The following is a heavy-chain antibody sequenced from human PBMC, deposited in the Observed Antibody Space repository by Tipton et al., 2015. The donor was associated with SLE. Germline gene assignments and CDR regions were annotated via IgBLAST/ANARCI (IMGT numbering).Heavy chain of an antibody. D-gene: IGHD6-13*01. CDR1: GGSFSGYY. J-gene: IGHJ4*02. CDR2: INHSGST. V-gene: IGHV4-34*01. Sequence: LRLSCAVYGGSFSGYYWSWIRQPPGKGLEWIGEINHSGSTNYNPSLKSRVTISVDTSKNQFSLKLSSVTAADTAVYYCARGDSSTSFDYWGQGTLVTVSS. CDR3: ARGDSSTSFDY.